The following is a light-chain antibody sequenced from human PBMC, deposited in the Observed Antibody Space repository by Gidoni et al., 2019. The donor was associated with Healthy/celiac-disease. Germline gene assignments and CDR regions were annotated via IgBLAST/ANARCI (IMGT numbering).Light chain of an antibody. CDR1: SSDVGSYNL. J-gene: IGLJ2*01. Sequence: QSALTQPASVSGSPGQSIPISCTGTSSDVGSYNLVSWYQQHPGKAPKLMIYEVSKRPSGVSNRFSGSKSGNTASLTISGLQAEDEADYYCCSYAGSDVVFGGGTKLIVL. CDR3: CSYAGSDVV. CDR2: EVS. V-gene: IGLV2-23*02.